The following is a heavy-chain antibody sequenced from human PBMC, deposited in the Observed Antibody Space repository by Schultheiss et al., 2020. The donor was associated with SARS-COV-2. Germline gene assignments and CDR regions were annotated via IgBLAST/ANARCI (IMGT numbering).Heavy chain of an antibody. CDR1: GGSISSNY. D-gene: IGHD3-3*01. CDR2: IYTSGST. CDR3: ARGDYDFWSGPTRGWFDP. Sequence: SETLSLTCTVSGGSISSNYWSWIRQPAGKGLEWIGRIYTSGSTNYNPSLKSRVTISVDTSKNQFSLKLSSVTAADTAVYYCARGDYDFWSGPTRGWFDPWGQGTLVTVSS. V-gene: IGHV4-4*07. J-gene: IGHJ5*02.